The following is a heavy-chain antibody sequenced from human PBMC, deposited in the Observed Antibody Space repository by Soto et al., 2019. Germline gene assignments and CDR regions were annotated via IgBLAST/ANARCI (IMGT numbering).Heavy chain of an antibody. D-gene: IGHD3-22*01. J-gene: IGHJ6*02. V-gene: IGHV4-39*01. CDR1: GGSISSSSYY. CDR2: IYYRGST. Sequence: QLQLQESGPGLVKPSETLSLTCTVSGGSISSSSYYWGWIRQPPGKGLEWIGSIYYRGSTYYNPSPKSRVTLTLDTSKNQFSLKPGSVTAADTAVYYCAKTTMIVVVNRDYYYYGMDVWGQGTTVTVSS. CDR3: AKTTMIVVVNRDYYYYGMDV.